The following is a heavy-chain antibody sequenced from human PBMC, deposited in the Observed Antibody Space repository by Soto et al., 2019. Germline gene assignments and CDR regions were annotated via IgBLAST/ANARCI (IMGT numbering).Heavy chain of an antibody. Sequence: EVQLLESGGGLVQPGGSLRLSCAASGFTFSSYAMNWVRQAPGKGLEWVSAISGAGGGTYYADSVKGRFTISRDNSKNTLYMQMNSLRVDDTAVYYCAQVRSGSIDYWGQGTLVTVSS. D-gene: IGHD1-26*01. CDR1: GFTFSSYA. CDR3: AQVRSGSIDY. CDR2: ISGAGGGT. V-gene: IGHV3-23*01. J-gene: IGHJ4*02.